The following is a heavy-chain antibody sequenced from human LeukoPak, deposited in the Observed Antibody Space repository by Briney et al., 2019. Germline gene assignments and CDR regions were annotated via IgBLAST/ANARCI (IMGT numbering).Heavy chain of an antibody. V-gene: IGHV4-39*01. CDR1: GDSISSSSYF. Sequence: SETLSPTCTISGDSISSSSYFWGWIRQSPGKGLKWIGTIYYSGTTYYNPSLKSRVTISADTSKKQFFPKLTSVTAADTAVYYCARQLSSWPIDYWGQGTLVTVSS. D-gene: IGHD6-13*01. CDR3: ARQLSSWPIDY. J-gene: IGHJ4*02. CDR2: IYYSGTT.